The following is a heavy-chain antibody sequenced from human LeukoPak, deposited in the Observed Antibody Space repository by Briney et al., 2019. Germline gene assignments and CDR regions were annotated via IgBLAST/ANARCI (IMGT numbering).Heavy chain of an antibody. CDR1: GFIFRDYW. J-gene: IGHJ4*02. D-gene: IGHD3-3*01. V-gene: IGHV3-74*01. CDR2: IDRDGFPT. Sequence: SGGSLRLSCAASGFIFRDYWMLWVRQVPGRGLIWVSRIDRDGFPTIYADSVKGRFTVSRNNARNTLYLQMNNLRDEDSAVYYCAASRWSGALDSWGKGSLVTVSS. CDR3: AASRWSGALDS.